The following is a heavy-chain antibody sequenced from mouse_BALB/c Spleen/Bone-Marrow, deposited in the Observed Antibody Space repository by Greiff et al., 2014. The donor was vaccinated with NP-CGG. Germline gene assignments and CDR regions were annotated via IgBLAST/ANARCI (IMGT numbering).Heavy chain of an antibody. Sequence: EVKLEESGGGLVKLGGSLKLSCAASGFTFSSYYMSWVRQTPEKRLELVAAINSYGGSTSYPDTVKGRFTISRDNAKNTLYLQMSSLKSEDTALYYCAGSYYGSTFDYWGQGTTLTVSS. CDR2: INSYGGST. D-gene: IGHD1-1*01. J-gene: IGHJ2*01. V-gene: IGHV5-6-2*01. CDR3: AGSYYGSTFDY. CDR1: GFTFSSYY.